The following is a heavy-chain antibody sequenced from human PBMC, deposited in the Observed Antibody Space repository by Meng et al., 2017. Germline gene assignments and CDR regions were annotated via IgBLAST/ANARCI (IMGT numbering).Heavy chain of an antibody. Sequence: QDQLVQSGAEVKKPGSSVKVSCKASGGTFSSYTISWVRQAPGQGLEWMGRIIPILGIANYAQKFQGRVTITADKSTSTAYMELSSLRSEDTAVYYCASRVAYYYDSSGYYKNWYFDLWGRGTLVTVSS. J-gene: IGHJ2*01. D-gene: IGHD3-22*01. CDR2: IIPILGIA. CDR1: GGTFSSYT. CDR3: ASRVAYYYDSSGYYKNWYFDL. V-gene: IGHV1-69*02.